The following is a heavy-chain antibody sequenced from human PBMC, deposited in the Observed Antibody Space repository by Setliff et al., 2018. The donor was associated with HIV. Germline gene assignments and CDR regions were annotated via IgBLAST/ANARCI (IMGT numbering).Heavy chain of an antibody. D-gene: IGHD3-10*01. CDR3: ARGKGVGGVVITGGLDV. J-gene: IGHJ6*04. CDR2: MNPNTGVS. V-gene: IGHV1-8*01. Sequence: ASVKVSCKASGHTFTNVDIHWLRRATGQGLEWMGWMNPNTGVSGYALKFQARVTMTRDTSISTAYMELSSPTSEDTAVYYCARGKGVGGVVITGGLDVWGKGTTVTVSS. CDR1: GHTFTNVD.